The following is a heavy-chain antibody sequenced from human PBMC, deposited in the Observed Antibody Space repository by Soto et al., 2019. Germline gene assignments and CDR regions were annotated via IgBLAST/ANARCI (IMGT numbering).Heavy chain of an antibody. CDR2: ISGYNGDT. J-gene: IGHJ6*02. CDR1: GYTFSRYG. V-gene: IGHV1-18*01. Sequence: QGQLVQSGGEVKKPGASVKVSCKTSGYTFSRYGISWVRQAPGQGLEWMGWISGYNGDTNYARKFQGRVTMTIDTSTTTAYMGLRSLTSDDTAVYYCAKNGQPPYYYYGLDVWGQGTTVTVSS. D-gene: IGHD2-8*01. CDR3: AKNGQPPYYYYGLDV.